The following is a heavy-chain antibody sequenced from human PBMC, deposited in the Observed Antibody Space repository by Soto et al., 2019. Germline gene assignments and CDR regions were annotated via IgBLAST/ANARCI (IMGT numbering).Heavy chain of an antibody. CDR1: GFTFSSYW. CDR3: AKDLNRILRYFDWAMDV. CDR2: IKTDGTVT. J-gene: IGHJ6*02. Sequence: GGSLRLSCAASGFTFSSYWMHWVRQDAGKGLLWVSSIKTDGTVTQYADSVKGRFTVSRDNAKNTLYLQMNSLRAEDTAVYYCAKDLNRILRYFDWAMDVWGQGTTVTSP. D-gene: IGHD3-9*01. V-gene: IGHV3-74*03.